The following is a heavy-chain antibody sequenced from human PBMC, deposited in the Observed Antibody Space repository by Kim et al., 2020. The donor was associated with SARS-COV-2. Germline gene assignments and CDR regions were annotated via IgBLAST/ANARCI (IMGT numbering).Heavy chain of an antibody. CDR3: ARGESTSEYFDY. D-gene: IGHD2-2*01. Sequence: SETLSLTCAVYGGSFSGYYWSWIRQPPGKGLEWIGEINHSGSTNYNPSLKSRVTISVDTSKNQFSLKLSSVTAADTAVYYCARGESTSEYFDYWGQGTLVTVSS. CDR2: INHSGST. V-gene: IGHV4-34*01. J-gene: IGHJ4*02. CDR1: GGSFSGYY.